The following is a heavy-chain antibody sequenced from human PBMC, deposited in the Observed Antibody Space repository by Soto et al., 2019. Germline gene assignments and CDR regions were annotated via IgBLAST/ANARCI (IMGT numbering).Heavy chain of an antibody. J-gene: IGHJ4*02. CDR2: VSRSGSSI. CDR3: ARDPPRYSSSSSFDY. CDR1: GFIFSNYH. V-gene: IGHV3-48*01. Sequence: HPGGSLRLSCAASGFIFSNYHMNWVRQAPGKGLEWVSYVSRSGSSIYYADSVKGRFTISRDNAKNSLYLQMNSLRAEDTAVYYCARDPPRYSSSSSFDYWGQGTLVTVSS. D-gene: IGHD6-6*01.